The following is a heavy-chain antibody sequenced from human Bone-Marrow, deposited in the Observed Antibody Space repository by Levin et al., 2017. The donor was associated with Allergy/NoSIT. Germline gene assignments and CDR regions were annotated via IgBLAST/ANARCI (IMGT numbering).Heavy chain of an antibody. CDR2: IFPDDSET. CDR3: TTSVATLGLDY. D-gene: IGHD5/OR15-5a*01. V-gene: IGHV5-51*01. CDR1: GYVFTRYW. Sequence: GESLKISCKASGYVFTRYWIGWVRQMPGKGLELMGIIFPDDSETKYSPSFQGQVTLSADKSISTAYLQWSSLKASDTAVIYCTTSVATLGLDYWGQGTTVTVSS. J-gene: IGHJ4*02.